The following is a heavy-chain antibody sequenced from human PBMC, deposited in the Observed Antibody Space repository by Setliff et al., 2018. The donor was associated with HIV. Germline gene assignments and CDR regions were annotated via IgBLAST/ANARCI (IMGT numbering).Heavy chain of an antibody. V-gene: IGHV5-51*03. CDR2: IHPGDSNA. D-gene: IGHD1-20*01. Sequence: PGESLKISCKGSGYSFTSYWIGWVRQMPGKGLEWMGIIHPGDSNARYSPSFQGQVTISADKSISTAYLQWSSLKASDTAMYYCASSITVAARRSHYYYAMDVWGQGTTVTVSS. CDR3: ASSITVAARRSHYYYAMDV. CDR1: GYSFTSYW. J-gene: IGHJ6*02.